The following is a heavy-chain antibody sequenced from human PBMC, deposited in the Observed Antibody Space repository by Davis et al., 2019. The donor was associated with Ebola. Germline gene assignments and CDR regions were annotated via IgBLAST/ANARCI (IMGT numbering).Heavy chain of an antibody. Sequence: SETLSLTCTVSGGSISSGGYYWSWIRQHPGKGLEWIGYIYYSGSTYYNPSLKSRVTISVDTSKNQFSLKLSSVTAADTAVYYCARDKALRGRSTYYYYGMDVWGQGTTVTVSS. CDR2: IYYSGST. J-gene: IGHJ6*02. D-gene: IGHD3-16*01. CDR1: GGSISSGGYY. V-gene: IGHV4-31*03. CDR3: ARDKALRGRSTYYYYGMDV.